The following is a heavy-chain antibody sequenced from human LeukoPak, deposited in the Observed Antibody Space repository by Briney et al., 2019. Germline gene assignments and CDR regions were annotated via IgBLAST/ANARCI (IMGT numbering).Heavy chain of an antibody. V-gene: IGHV3-23*01. CDR2: ISGSGGAT. CDR3: AKSSYYDSSGYYREYYFDH. Sequence: GGSLRLSCAASGFTFSNYAMSWVRQAPGKGLEWVSGISGSGGATYYADSVKGRFTISRDNSKNTLYLQMSGLRAEDTAVYYCAKSSYYDSSGYYREYYFDHWGQGTLVTVSS. CDR1: GFTFSNYA. D-gene: IGHD3-22*01. J-gene: IGHJ4*02.